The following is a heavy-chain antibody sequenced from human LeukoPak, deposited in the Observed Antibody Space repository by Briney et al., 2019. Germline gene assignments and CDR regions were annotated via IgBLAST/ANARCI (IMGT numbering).Heavy chain of an antibody. CDR3: AREGRGYXYGYGY. CDR2: INHSGST. CDR1: GGSFSGYY. D-gene: IGHD5-18*01. V-gene: IGHV4-34*01. Sequence: SETLSLTCAVYGGSFSGYYWSWIRQPPGKGLEWIGEINHSGSTNYNPSLKSRVTISVDTSKNQFSLKLSSVTAADTAVYYCAREGRGYXYGYGYWGQGTLVTVSS. J-gene: IGHJ4*02.